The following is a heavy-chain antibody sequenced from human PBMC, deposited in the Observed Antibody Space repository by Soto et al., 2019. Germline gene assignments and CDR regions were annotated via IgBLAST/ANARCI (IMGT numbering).Heavy chain of an antibody. D-gene: IGHD4-17*01. CDR3: ARGTNGDYLPRGPSIDYYYYYGMDV. J-gene: IGHJ6*02. V-gene: IGHV4-34*01. CDR1: GVSFSGYY. CDR2: INDSGGT. Sequence: AETLSLTCAVYGVSFSGYYWSWIRQPSGKGLGWIWEINDSGGTKYNPSLKTLVTISVDLSHNPLSLKLISVPAADTDVYYFARGTNGDYLPRGPSIDYYYYYGMDVWGQGTTVTVSS.